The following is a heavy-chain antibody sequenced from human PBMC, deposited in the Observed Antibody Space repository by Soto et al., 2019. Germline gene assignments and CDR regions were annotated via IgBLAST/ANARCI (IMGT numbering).Heavy chain of an antibody. CDR2: IIPIFGTA. D-gene: IGHD2-15*01. CDR3: VGEHLTELGYCSGGSCYYTRNFDY. J-gene: IGHJ4*02. Sequence: SVKVSCKASGGTFSSYAISWVRQAPGQGLEWMGGIIPIFGTANYAQKFQGRVTITADESTSTAYMELSSLRSEDTAVYYCVGEHLTELGYCSGGSCYYTRNFDYWGQGTLVTVSS. CDR1: GGTFSSYA. V-gene: IGHV1-69*13.